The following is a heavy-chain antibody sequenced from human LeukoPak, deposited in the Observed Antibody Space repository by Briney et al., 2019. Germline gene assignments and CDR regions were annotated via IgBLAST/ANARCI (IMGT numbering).Heavy chain of an antibody. V-gene: IGHV4-59*08. CDR1: GGSISSYY. CDR2: VYYSGSI. Sequence: SETLSLTCTVSGGSISSYYWSWIRQPPGKGLEWIGFVYYSGSINYNPSLKSRVTISVDTSKNQFSLKLTSVTAADTAVYYCVRRGDSSSWPYAFDMWGQGTMVTVPS. J-gene: IGHJ3*02. CDR3: VRRGDSSSWPYAFDM. D-gene: IGHD6-13*01.